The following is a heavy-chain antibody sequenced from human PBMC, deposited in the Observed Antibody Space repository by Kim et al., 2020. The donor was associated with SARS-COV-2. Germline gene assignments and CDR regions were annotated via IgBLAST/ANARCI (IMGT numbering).Heavy chain of an antibody. CDR3: SMRDRSGGGCYMCDY. Sequence: GGSLRLSCAASGFTFSTYYMSWVRQAPGKGLEWLSFITKSSTTIYYAYAMDGLSTISSDTTKNSLFLQMNILAEETPAFYCSMRDRSGGGCYMCDY. D-gene: IGHD2-21*01. V-gene: IGHV3-48*01. J-gene: IGHJ4*01. CDR1: GFTFSTYY. CDR2: ITKSSTTI.